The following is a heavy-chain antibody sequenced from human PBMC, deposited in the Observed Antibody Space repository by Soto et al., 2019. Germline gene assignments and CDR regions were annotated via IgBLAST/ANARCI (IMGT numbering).Heavy chain of an antibody. CDR2: NYHSGST. Sequence: QLQLQESGSGLVKPSQTLSLTCAVSGGSISSGGYSWSWIRQPPGKGLEWIGYNYHSGSTYYNPALKSRVTICVDRSWKQFSRKLSSVTAADTAVYYCARGPPFGYWGQGTLVTVSS. CDR1: GGSISSGGYS. J-gene: IGHJ4*02. D-gene: IGHD3-10*01. CDR3: ARGPPFGY. V-gene: IGHV4-30-2*01.